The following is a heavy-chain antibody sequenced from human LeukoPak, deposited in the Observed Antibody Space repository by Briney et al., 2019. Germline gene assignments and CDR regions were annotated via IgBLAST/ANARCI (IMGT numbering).Heavy chain of an antibody. CDR3: AKDREYCGGDCYGGFDY. J-gene: IGHJ4*02. CDR2: ISGSGGST. Sequence: GGSLRLSCAASGFTFSSYAMSWVRQAPGKGLEWVSAISGSGGSTYYADSVKGRFTISRDNSKNTLYLQMNSLRAEDTAVYYCAKDREYCGGDCYGGFDYWGQGTLVTVSS. V-gene: IGHV3-23*01. CDR1: GFTFSSYA. D-gene: IGHD2-21*02.